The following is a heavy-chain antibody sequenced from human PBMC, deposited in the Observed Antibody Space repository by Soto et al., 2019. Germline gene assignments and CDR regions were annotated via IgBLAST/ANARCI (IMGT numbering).Heavy chain of an antibody. CDR1: GGSFSGYY. J-gene: IGHJ4*02. CDR3: ARGYDILTGYLPIDY. V-gene: IGHV4-34*01. Sequence: ASETLSLTCAVYGGSFSGYYWSWIRQPPGKGLEWIGEINHSGSTNYNPSLKSRVTISVDTSKNQFSLKLSSVTAADTAVYYCARGYDILTGYLPIDYWGQGTLVTVSS. D-gene: IGHD3-9*01. CDR2: INHSGST.